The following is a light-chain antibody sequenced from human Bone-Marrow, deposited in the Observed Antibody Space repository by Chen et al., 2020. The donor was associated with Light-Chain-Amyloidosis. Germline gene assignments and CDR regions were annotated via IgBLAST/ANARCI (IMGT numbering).Light chain of an antibody. Sequence: SYVLTQPSSVSVAPGQTATIACGGNNIGSTSVHWYQQTPGQAPLLVVYDDSDRPSGIPERWSGSTSGNTATLTISRVEAGEEADYYCQVWERSSDRPVFGGGTKLTVL. CDR3: QVWERSSDRPV. V-gene: IGLV3-21*02. CDR2: DDS. CDR1: NIGSTS. J-gene: IGLJ3*02.